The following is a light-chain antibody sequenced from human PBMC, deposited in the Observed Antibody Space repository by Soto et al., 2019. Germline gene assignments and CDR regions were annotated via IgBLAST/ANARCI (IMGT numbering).Light chain of an antibody. CDR3: QQYSVWPLT. CDR1: QSVSNN. V-gene: IGKV3D-15*01. J-gene: IGKJ4*01. Sequence: EIVLTQSPATLYVSPGERAALSCRASQSVSNNLAWYQQKPGQPPRLLIFGASTRATGIPARFSGSGSEAEFALTFSTLQSEDFAVYYCQQYSVWPLTFGGGTKVDIK. CDR2: GAS.